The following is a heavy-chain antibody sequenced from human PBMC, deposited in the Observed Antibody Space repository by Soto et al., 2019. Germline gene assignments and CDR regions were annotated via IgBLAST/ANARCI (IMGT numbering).Heavy chain of an antibody. CDR1: GFTFSNYW. Sequence: GGSLRLSCAASGFTFSNYWMSWVRQAPGKGLEWVANIKQDGSEKYYVDTVKGRFTISRDNAKNSLYLQMNSLRAEDTALYYCARRPSRYCSSTTCYASDYWGQGT. V-gene: IGHV3-7*05. CDR2: IKQDGSEK. J-gene: IGHJ4*02. D-gene: IGHD2-2*01. CDR3: ARRPSRYCSSTTCYASDY.